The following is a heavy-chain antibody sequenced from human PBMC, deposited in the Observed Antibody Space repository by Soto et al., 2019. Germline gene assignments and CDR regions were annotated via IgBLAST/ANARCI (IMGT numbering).Heavy chain of an antibody. Sequence: GASVKVSCKASGYTFTRYVMHWVRQAPGQRLEWMGWINAYNGNTKYAQKLQGRVTMTTDTSTSTAYMELRSLRSDDTAVYYCAREKVEIQLWLRRDYGMDVWGQGTTVTVSS. CDR2: INAYNGNT. J-gene: IGHJ6*02. CDR3: AREKVEIQLWLRRDYGMDV. V-gene: IGHV1-18*01. CDR1: GYTFTRYV. D-gene: IGHD5-18*01.